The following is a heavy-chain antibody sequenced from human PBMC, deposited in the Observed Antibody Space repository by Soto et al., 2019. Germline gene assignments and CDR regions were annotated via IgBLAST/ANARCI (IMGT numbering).Heavy chain of an antibody. Sequence: SETLSLTCAVYGGSFSGYYWSWIRQPPGKGLEWIGEINHSGSTNYNPSLKSRVTISVDTSKNQFSLKLSSMTAADTAVYYCALHRASSAVPSWGQGTLVTV. J-gene: IGHJ5*02. V-gene: IGHV4-34*01. CDR1: GGSFSGYY. D-gene: IGHD2-2*01. CDR2: INHSGST. CDR3: ALHRASSAVPS.